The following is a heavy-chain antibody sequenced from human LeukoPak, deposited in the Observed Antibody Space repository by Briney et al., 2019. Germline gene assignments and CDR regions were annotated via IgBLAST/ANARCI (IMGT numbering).Heavy chain of an antibody. CDR3: ARVVLLWFGESTYYYYGMDV. D-gene: IGHD3-10*01. J-gene: IGHJ6*04. Sequence: SVKVSCKASGGTFSSYAISWVRQAPGQGLEWMGGIIPIFGTAYYAQKFQGRVTITADKSTSTAYMELSSLRSEDTAVYYCARVVLLWFGESTYYYYGMDVWGKGTTVTVSS. CDR2: IIPIFGTA. V-gene: IGHV1-69*06. CDR1: GGTFSSYA.